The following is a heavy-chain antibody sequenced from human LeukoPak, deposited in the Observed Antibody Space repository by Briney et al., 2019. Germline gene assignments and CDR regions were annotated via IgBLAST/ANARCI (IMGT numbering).Heavy chain of an antibody. J-gene: IGHJ4*02. CDR1: GFAFSNYA. CDR3: AKWGDYDVLTGYYVSDY. V-gene: IGHV3-23*01. D-gene: IGHD3-9*01. Sequence: GGSLRLSCTASGFAFSNYAMSWVRQAPGEGLEWVSAITGSGGNTYYADSVKGRFTISRDNSKNTVFLQMNSLRAEDTAVYYCAKWGDYDVLTGYYVSDYWGQGTLVTVSS. CDR2: ITGSGGNT.